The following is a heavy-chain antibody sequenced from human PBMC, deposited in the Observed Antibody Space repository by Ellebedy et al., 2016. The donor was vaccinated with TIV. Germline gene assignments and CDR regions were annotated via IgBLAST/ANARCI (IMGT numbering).Heavy chain of an antibody. V-gene: IGHV2-26*01. CDR2: IFSNDEK. CDR1: GFSLSNARMG. D-gene: IGHD1-26*01. Sequence: SGPTLVKPTQTLTLTCTVSGFSLSNARMGVSWIRQPPGKALEWLAHIFSNDEKSYSPSLKSRLTITKDTSKNQVVLTMTNMDPVDTATYYCAHTTRSLGPSRFDYWGQGTLVTVSS. J-gene: IGHJ4*02. CDR3: AHTTRSLGPSRFDY.